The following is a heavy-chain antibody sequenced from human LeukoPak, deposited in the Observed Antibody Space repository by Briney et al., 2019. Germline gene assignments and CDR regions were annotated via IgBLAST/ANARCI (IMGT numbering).Heavy chain of an antibody. CDR2: IKQDGSEK. D-gene: IGHD2-15*01. V-gene: IGHV3-7*01. Sequence: PGGSLRLSCAASGFTLSNYWMNWVRQAPGKGLEWVANIKQDGSEKYYVDSVKGRFTISRDNAKNSLFLQMNSLRAEDTAVYYCARDFSGTILWDCGGQGTLVTVSS. CDR3: ARDFSGTILWDC. CDR1: GFTLSNYW. J-gene: IGHJ4*02.